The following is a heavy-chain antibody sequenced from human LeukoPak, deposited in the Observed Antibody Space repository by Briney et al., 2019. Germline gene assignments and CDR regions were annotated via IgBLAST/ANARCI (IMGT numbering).Heavy chain of an antibody. D-gene: IGHD6-6*01. CDR1: GFTFSSYA. Sequence: GGSLRLSCAVSGFTFSSYAMNWVRQAPGKGLVWVSRINGDGSSTSYADSVKGRFTISRDNAKNTLYLQMNSLRVEDTAVYYCASSIVVRPALDYWGQGTLVTVSS. J-gene: IGHJ4*02. CDR3: ASSIVVRPALDY. CDR2: INGDGSST. V-gene: IGHV3-74*01.